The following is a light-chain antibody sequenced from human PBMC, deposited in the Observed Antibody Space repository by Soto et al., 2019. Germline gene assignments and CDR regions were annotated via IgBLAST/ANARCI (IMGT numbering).Light chain of an antibody. V-gene: IGLV1-44*01. CDR2: SND. CDR1: SSNIGTNA. Sequence: VVTQPPSASGTPGQRVTISCSGSSSNIGTNAVNWCQQLPGTAPRLLIYSNDQRPPGVPDRFSGSKSGTSASLGISGLQSEDEADYFCAVWDDSLNGWVFGGGTKLTVL. J-gene: IGLJ3*02. CDR3: AVWDDSLNGWV.